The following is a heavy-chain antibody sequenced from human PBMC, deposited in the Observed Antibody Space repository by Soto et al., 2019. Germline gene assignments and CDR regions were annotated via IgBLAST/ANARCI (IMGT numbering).Heavy chain of an antibody. J-gene: IGHJ5*02. CDR1: GGTISSYA. CDR2: IIPIFGTA. D-gene: IGHD1-26*01. Sequence: QVQLVQSGAEVKKPGSSVKVSCKASGGTISSYAISWVRQAPGQGLEWMGGIIPIFGTANYAQKFQGRVTITADESTSTAYMELSSLRSEDTAVYYCASVAPSRFRGSHTVGMGWFDPWGQGTLVTVSS. V-gene: IGHV1-69*01. CDR3: ASVAPSRFRGSHTVGMGWFDP.